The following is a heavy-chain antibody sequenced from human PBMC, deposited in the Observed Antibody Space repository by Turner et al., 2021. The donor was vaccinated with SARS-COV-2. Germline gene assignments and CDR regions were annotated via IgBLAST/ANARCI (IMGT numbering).Heavy chain of an antibody. D-gene: IGHD3-22*01. V-gene: IGHV3-13*04. J-gene: IGHJ4*02. Sequence: EVQLVESGGGLVQPVGSLRLSCAASGFTFSSYDMHWVRQATGKGLEWVSVIGTAGDTYYPGSVKGRFTISRENAKNSLYLQMNTLRAGDTAVYYCARANYDSSGYYCYFDYWGQGTLVTVSS. CDR3: ARANYDSSGYYCYFDY. CDR2: IGTAGDT. CDR1: GFTFSSYD.